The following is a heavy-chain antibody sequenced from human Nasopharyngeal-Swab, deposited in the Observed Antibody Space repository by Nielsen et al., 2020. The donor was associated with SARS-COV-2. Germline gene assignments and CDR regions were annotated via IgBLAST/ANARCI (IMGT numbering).Heavy chain of an antibody. Sequence: GESLKISCAASGFTFSKYWMHWVRQVPGKGLVWVSRIINDETTTRYADSVKGRFTISRDNAKNTLYLQMNSLRAEDTAVYYCAREVVVPSGGYNWFDPWGQGTLVTVSS. CDR2: IINDETTT. D-gene: IGHD2-2*01. CDR1: GFTFSKYW. J-gene: IGHJ5*02. V-gene: IGHV3-74*01. CDR3: AREVVVPSGGYNWFDP.